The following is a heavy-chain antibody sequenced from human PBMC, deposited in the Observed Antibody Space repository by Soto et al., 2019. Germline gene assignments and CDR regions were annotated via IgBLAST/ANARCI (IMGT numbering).Heavy chain of an antibody. J-gene: IGHJ4*02. V-gene: IGHV3-23*01. CDR2: ISDSGGTT. D-gene: IGHD5-12*01. Sequence: GGSLRLSCAASGVTFSSYAMSWVRQAPGKGLEWVSSISDSGGTTYYADSVKGRFTISRDNSKNTLYLQMNSLRAEDTALYYCAKVKTWTYLDYWGQGTLVTVSS. CDR1: GVTFSSYA. CDR3: AKVKTWTYLDY.